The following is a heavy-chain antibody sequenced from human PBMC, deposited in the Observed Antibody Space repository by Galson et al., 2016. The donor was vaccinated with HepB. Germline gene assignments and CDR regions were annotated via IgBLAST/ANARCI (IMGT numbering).Heavy chain of an antibody. CDR2: ISWNSGRL. CDR3: AKATSGSAYGSRYFQH. Sequence: SLRLSCAASGFTFGDFAIHWVRQAPGKGLERVSGISWNSGRLTYTDSVKGRFTISRDNAKNSLYLQMDSLRPDDTAFYYCAKATSGSAYGSRYFQHWGQGTLVTVSS. CDR1: GFTFGDFA. V-gene: IGHV3-9*01. D-gene: IGHD4-17*01. J-gene: IGHJ1*01.